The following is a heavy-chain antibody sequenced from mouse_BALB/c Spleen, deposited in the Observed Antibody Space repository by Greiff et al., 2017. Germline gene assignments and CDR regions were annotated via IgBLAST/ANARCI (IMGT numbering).Heavy chain of an antibody. J-gene: IGHJ3*01. D-gene: IGHD2-1*01. V-gene: IGHV3-1*02. Sequence: EVKLQESGPDLVKPSQSLSLTCTVTGYSITSGYSWPWIRQFPGNKLEWMGYIHYSGSTNYNPSLKSRISITRDTSKNQFILQLNSVTTEDTATYYCAREDYYGGFAYWGQGTLVTVSA. CDR2: IHYSGST. CDR3: AREDYYGGFAY. CDR1: GYSITSGYS.